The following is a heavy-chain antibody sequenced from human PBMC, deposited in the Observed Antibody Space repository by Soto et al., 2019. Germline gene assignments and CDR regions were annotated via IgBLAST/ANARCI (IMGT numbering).Heavy chain of an antibody. CDR2: ISGSGGST. Sequence: GGSLRLSCAASGFTFSSYAMSWVRQAPGKGLEWVSAISGSGGSTYYADSVKGRFTISRDNSKNTLYLQMNSLGAEDTAVYYCAKASRDYYGSGSYYPRFDYWGQGTLVTVSS. CDR3: AKASRDYYGSGSYYPRFDY. V-gene: IGHV3-23*01. D-gene: IGHD3-10*01. J-gene: IGHJ4*02. CDR1: GFTFSSYA.